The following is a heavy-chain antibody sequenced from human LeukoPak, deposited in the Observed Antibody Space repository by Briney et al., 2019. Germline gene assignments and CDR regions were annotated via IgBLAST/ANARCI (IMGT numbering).Heavy chain of an antibody. CDR3: ARLGGRDGYNFDY. Sequence: SETLSLTCSVSGASISSSSYYWGWVRQPPGRGLEWIGSFYYSGSTYYNPSPKSRVTISVDTSKTHFSLKVSSVTAADTAVYYCARLGGRDGYNFDYWGQGTLVTVSS. CDR2: FYYSGST. D-gene: IGHD5-24*01. CDR1: GASISSSSYY. J-gene: IGHJ4*02. V-gene: IGHV4-39*01.